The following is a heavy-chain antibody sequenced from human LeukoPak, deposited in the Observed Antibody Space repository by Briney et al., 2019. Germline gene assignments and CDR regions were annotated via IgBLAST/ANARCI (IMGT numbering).Heavy chain of an antibody. J-gene: IGHJ5*02. CDR3: ATACPGGSCWFDP. CDR2: FDPEGGET. D-gene: IGHD6-13*01. Sequence: GASVKVSCKVSGYTLTELSMHWVRQAPGKGLEWMGGFDPEGGETIYAQKFQGRVTMTEDTSTDTAYMELSSLRSEDTAVYYCATACPGGSCWFDPWGQGTLVTVSS. CDR1: GYTLTELS. V-gene: IGHV1-24*01.